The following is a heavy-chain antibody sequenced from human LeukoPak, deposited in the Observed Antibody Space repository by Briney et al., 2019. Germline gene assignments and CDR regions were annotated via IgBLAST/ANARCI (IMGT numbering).Heavy chain of an antibody. CDR2: IIPIFGTA. CDR3: ARGGGIFGVLTTAHYYGMDV. J-gene: IGHJ6*02. CDR1: GGTFSSYA. Sequence: VASVKVSCKASGGTFSSYAISWVRQGPGQGLEWMGGIIPIFGTANYAQKFQGRVTITADESTSTAYLELSSLRSEDTAVYYCARGGGIFGVLTTAHYYGMDVWGQGTTVTVSS. D-gene: IGHD3-3*01. V-gene: IGHV1-69*01.